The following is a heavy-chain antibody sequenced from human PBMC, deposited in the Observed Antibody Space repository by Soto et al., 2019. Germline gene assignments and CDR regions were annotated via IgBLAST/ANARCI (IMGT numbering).Heavy chain of an antibody. V-gene: IGHV1-3*01. J-gene: IGHJ6*03. CDR2: INASNGNT. Sequence: ASVKVSCKASGYTFTSYDINWVRQATGQRLEWMGWINASNGNTKYSQKFQGRVTITRDTSASTAYMELSSLRSEDTALFYCARAWGDYVGYYYYMDVWGKGTTVTVSS. CDR3: ARAWGDYVGYYYYMDV. D-gene: IGHD4-17*01. CDR1: GYTFTSYD.